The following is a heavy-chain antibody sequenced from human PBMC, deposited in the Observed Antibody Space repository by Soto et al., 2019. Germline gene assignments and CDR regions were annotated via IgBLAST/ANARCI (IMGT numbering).Heavy chain of an antibody. J-gene: IGHJ6*03. CDR2: IYSGGST. Sequence: GGSLRLSCAASGFTVSSNYMSWVRQAPGKGLEWVSVIYSGGSTYYADSVKGRFTISRDNSKNTLYLQMNSLRAEDTAVYYCAREVIGGYYYYYMDVWGKGTTVTVSS. D-gene: IGHD2-15*01. CDR1: GFTVSSNY. V-gene: IGHV3-66*01. CDR3: AREVIGGYYYYYMDV.